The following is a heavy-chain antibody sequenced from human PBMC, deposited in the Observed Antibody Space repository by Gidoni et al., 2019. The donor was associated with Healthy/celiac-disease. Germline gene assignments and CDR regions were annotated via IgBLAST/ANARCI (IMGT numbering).Heavy chain of an antibody. V-gene: IGHV3-30*04. D-gene: IGHD3-3*01. Sequence: QVQLVESGGGVVQRGRSLRLSCAASGFPFGSYAMHWVRQAPGKGLEWVAVISYDGSNKYYADSVKGRFTISRDNSKNTLYLQMNSLRAEDTAVYYCARALLRFLEWSPVDYWGQGTLVTVSS. CDR3: ARALLRFLEWSPVDY. CDR1: GFPFGSYA. CDR2: ISYDGSNK. J-gene: IGHJ4*02.